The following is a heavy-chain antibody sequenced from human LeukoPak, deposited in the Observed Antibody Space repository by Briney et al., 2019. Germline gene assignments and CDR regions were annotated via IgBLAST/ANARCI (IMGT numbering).Heavy chain of an antibody. CDR3: ARPQYYGSGSPLDY. J-gene: IGHJ4*02. CDR1: GGPFSSYA. V-gene: IGHV1-69*05. D-gene: IGHD3-10*01. Sequence: ASVKASFKASGGPFSSYAISWVRPAPGQGLEWMGRIIPISGTANYAQKFQCRVTITTDESTSTAYMELSSLRSEDTAVYYCARPQYYGSGSPLDYWDQGTLVTVSS. CDR2: IIPISGTA.